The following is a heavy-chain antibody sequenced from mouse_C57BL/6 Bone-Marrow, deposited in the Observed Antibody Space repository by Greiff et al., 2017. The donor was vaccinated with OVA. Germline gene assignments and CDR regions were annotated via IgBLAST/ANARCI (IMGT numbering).Heavy chain of an antibody. CDR2: IRNKANNHAT. CDR3: TRLTTVVARYFDV. CDR1: GFTFSDAW. D-gene: IGHD1-1*01. J-gene: IGHJ1*03. V-gene: IGHV6-6*01. Sequence: EVMLVESGGGLVQPGGSMKLSCAASGFTFSDAWMDWVRQSPEKGLEWVAEIRNKANNHATYYAESVKGRFTISRDDSKSSVYLQMNSLRAEDTGIYYCTRLTTVVARYFDVWGTGTTVTVSS.